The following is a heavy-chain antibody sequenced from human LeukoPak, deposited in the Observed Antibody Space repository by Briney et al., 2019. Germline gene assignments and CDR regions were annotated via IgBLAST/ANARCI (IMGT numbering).Heavy chain of an antibody. CDR1: GFTFSSYG. V-gene: IGHV3-33*01. D-gene: IGHD5/OR15-5a*01. J-gene: IGHJ5*02. Sequence: GRSLRLSCAASGFTFSSYGMHWVRQAPGKGLEWVAVIWYDGSNKYYADSVKGRFTISRDNSKNTLYLQMNSLRAEDTAVYYCARGGVLYNWFDPWGQGTLVTVSS. CDR3: ARGGVLYNWFDP. CDR2: IWYDGSNK.